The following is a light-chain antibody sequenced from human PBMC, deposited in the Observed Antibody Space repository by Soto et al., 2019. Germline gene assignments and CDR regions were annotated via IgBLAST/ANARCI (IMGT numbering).Light chain of an antibody. CDR3: AAWDDSLNGFV. Sequence: QSVLTQPPSASGAPGQRVTISCSGSSSNIGSNTVNWYQQLPGTAPKLLIYTNNQRPSGVRDRFSGSRSGTSASLAISGLQSEDEADYYCAAWDDSLNGFVFGTGPRSPS. CDR1: SSNIGSNT. V-gene: IGLV1-44*01. CDR2: TNN. J-gene: IGLJ1*01.